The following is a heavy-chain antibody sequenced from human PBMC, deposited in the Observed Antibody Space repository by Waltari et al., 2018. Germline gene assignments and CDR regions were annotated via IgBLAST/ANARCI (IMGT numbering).Heavy chain of an antibody. CDR1: GFTFSIST. J-gene: IGHJ6*02. CDR2: IRDSGNMI. D-gene: IGHD2-2*01. Sequence: EVQLVESGGGLVQSGGSLRLSCAASGFTFSISTMTWVRQAPGTGLECISYIRDSGNMIEYADSVKGRFTISRDNAKNSLYLQMSSLRAEDTAVYYCAKEKYCTTTVCYFHGMDVWGQGTTVTVSS. V-gene: IGHV3-48*04. CDR3: AKEKYCTTTVCYFHGMDV.